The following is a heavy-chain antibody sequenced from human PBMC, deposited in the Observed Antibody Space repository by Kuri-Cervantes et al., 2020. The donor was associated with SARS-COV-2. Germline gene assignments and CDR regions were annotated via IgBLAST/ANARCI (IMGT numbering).Heavy chain of an antibody. CDR3: TTTDIVVVPAAFYYYYYMDV. Sequence: GESLKISCAASGFSFSSYGMSWVRQAPGKGLEWVGRIKSKTDGGTTDYAAPVKGRFTISRDDSKNTLYLQMNSLKTEDTAVYYCTTTDIVVVPAAFYYYYYMDVWGKGTTVTVSS. V-gene: IGHV3-15*01. CDR1: GFSFSSYG. D-gene: IGHD2-2*01. CDR2: IKSKTDGGTT. J-gene: IGHJ6*03.